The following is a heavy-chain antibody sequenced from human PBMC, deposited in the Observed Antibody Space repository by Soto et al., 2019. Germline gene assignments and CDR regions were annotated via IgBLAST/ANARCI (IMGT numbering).Heavy chain of an antibody. CDR1: TFYLSNLIYY. D-gene: IGHD3-16*02. J-gene: IGHJ5*02. CDR2: IYHRGNT. V-gene: IGHV4-39*01. CDR3: AGRSSLAIVKIFDGKISNHTLSDP. Sequence: SETLSLTCTFSTFYLSNLIYYLGWMRPPPGKGLEWIGSIYHRGNTYYNPSLQGRVTISVDTSKNQFSLKLNSVTVADTAVYFCAGRSSLAIVKIFDGKISNHTLSDPWVQGSLVTGSS.